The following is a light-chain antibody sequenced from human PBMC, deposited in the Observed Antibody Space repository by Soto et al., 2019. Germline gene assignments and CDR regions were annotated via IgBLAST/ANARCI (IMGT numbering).Light chain of an antibody. Sequence: QSALTHPASGPRAPVDALPISCTRTSSDVGGYNSVSWYQHHPGKPPKLILYDVGDRPSGVSYRFSGSKSGNTASLTISGLQAADEADYFCSWFTSSMGNVFGSGTKVTVL. CDR3: SWFTSSMGNV. CDR2: DVG. V-gene: IGLV2-14*03. CDR1: SSDVGGYNS. J-gene: IGLJ1*01.